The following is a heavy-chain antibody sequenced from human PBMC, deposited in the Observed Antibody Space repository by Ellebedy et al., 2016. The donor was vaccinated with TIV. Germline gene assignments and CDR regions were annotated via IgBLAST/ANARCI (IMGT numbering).Heavy chain of an antibody. V-gene: IGHV1-24*01. D-gene: IGHD6-19*01. CDR1: GYTLTELS. J-gene: IGHJ5*02. CDR2: FDPEDGET. Sequence: ASVKVSCXVSGYTLTELSMHWVRQAPGKGLEWMGGFDPEDGETIYAQKFQGRVTMTEDTSTDTAYMELSSLRSEDTAVYYCATSGHSSGWYSRWFDPWGQGTLVTVSS. CDR3: ATSGHSSGWYSRWFDP.